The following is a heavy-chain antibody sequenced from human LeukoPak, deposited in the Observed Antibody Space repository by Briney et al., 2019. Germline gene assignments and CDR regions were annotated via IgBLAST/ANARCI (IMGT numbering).Heavy chain of an antibody. CDR1: GFTLGDYD. V-gene: IGHV3-9*01. CDR3: LTSSFDH. CDR2: ISSNSDTI. J-gene: IGHJ4*02. Sequence: PGGSLRLSCAASGFTLGDYDIHWVRQAPGKGPEWVSSISSNSDTIAYAEPVKGRFTVSRDNTINSLYLQMDSLRVEDTALYYCLTSSFDHWGQGTLVTVS.